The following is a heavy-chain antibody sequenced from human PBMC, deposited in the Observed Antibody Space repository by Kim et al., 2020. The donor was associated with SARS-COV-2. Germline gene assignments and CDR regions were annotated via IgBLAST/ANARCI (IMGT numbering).Heavy chain of an antibody. CDR1: GGSISSYY. V-gene: IGHV4-59*08. CDR2: IYYSGST. J-gene: IGHJ4*02. D-gene: IGHD5-18*01. CDR3: ASLYSYGYFDY. Sequence: SETLSLTCTVSGGSISSYYWSWIRQPPGKGLEWIGYIYYSGSTNYNPSLKSRVTISVDTSKNQFSLKLSSVTAADTAVYYCASLYSYGYFDYWGQGTLVTVSS.